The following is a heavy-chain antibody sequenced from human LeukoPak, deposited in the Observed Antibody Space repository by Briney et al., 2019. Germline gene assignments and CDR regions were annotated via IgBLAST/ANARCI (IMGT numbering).Heavy chain of an antibody. D-gene: IGHD2-2*01. J-gene: IGHJ4*02. Sequence: ASVKVSCKASGYTFTSYDINWVRQAPGRGLEWMGWMNPNSGNTGYAQKFQGRVTMTRDTSISTAYMELSSLRSEDTAVYYCARVDCSSTSCYDGYWGQGTLVTVSS. CDR1: GYTFTSYD. CDR3: ARVDCSSTSCYDGY. V-gene: IGHV1-8*01. CDR2: MNPNSGNT.